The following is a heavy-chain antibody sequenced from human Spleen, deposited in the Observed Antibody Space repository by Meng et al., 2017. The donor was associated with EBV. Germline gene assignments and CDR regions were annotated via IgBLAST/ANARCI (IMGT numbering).Heavy chain of an antibody. CDR1: EFTFSNYA. CDR3: AKGPSSSWWWYFDL. V-gene: IGHV3-23*01. J-gene: IGHJ2*01. Sequence: EVLLLESGGGLVQPGGSLRVACEASEFTFSNYAMNWVRQAPGKGLEWVSAISGSGGSTYYADSVKGRFTISRDNSKNTVYLQMNSLRAEDTAAYYCAKGPSSSWWWYFDLWGRGTLVTVSS. CDR2: ISGSGGST. D-gene: IGHD6-13*01.